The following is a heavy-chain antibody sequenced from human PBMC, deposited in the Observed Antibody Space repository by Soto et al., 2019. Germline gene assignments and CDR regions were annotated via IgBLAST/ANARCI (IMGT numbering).Heavy chain of an antibody. D-gene: IGHD5-18*01. CDR1: GYTFSNHW. J-gene: IGHJ4*02. CDR2: IFPGDSDT. CDR3: ARTRNTAMVLNDY. V-gene: IGHV5-51*01. Sequence: PGESLKISCEGSGYTFSNHWIDWVRQTPGRGLEWMGIIFPGDSDTRYSSSFEGQVTISADKSISTAYLQWSSLKASDTAMYYCARTRNTAMVLNDYWGQGTLGNV.